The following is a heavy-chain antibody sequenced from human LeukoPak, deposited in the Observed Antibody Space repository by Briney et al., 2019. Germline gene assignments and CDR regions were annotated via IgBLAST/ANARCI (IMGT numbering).Heavy chain of an antibody. J-gene: IGHJ3*02. CDR2: MYYSGST. Sequence: PSETLSLTCTVSGGSISSYYWSWIRQPPGKGLEWIGYMYYSGSTKYNPSLKSRVTISVDTSKNQFSLKLSSVTAADTAVYYCARDVTYGSGSSEGAFDIWGQGTMVTVSS. CDR3: ARDVTYGSGSSEGAFDI. CDR1: GGSISSYY. D-gene: IGHD3-10*01. V-gene: IGHV4-59*01.